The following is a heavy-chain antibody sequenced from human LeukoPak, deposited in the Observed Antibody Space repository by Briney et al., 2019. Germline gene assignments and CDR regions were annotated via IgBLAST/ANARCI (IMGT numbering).Heavy chain of an antibody. CDR3: ARNAFGVDYY. V-gene: IGHV3-7*01. J-gene: IGHJ4*02. CDR2: IKQDGSEK. Sequence: GGSLRLSCAASGFTFSSYWMSWVRQAPGKGLEWVANIKQDGSEKYVDSVKGRFTISRDNAKNSLYLQMNSLRAEDTAVYYCARNAFGVDYYWGQGTLVTVSS. CDR1: GFTFSSYW. D-gene: IGHD3-3*01.